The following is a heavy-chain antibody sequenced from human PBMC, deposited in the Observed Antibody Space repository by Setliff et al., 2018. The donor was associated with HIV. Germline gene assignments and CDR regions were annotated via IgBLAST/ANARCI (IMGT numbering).Heavy chain of an antibody. Sequence: ASVKVSCKASGYTFINYDINWVRQATGQGLEWMGWMNPNSGNTGYPQKFQGRVTMTRNTSISTAYMELSSLRSEDTAVYYCASPHSGSYYGEDAFDIWGQGTMVTVSS. CDR1: GYTFINYD. J-gene: IGHJ3*02. D-gene: IGHD1-26*01. CDR3: ASPHSGSYYGEDAFDI. CDR2: MNPNSGNT. V-gene: IGHV1-8*01.